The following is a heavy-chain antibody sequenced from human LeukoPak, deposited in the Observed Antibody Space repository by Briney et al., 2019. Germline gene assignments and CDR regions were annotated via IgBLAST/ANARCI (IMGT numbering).Heavy chain of an antibody. Sequence: PSETLSLTCTVSGGSISSSSYYWGWIRQPPGRGLEWIGSIYYSGSTYYNPSLKSRVTISVDTSKNQFSLKLSSVTAADTAVYYCARQVGGYERNFDYWGQGTLVTVSS. CDR1: GGSISSSSYY. CDR3: ARQVGGYERNFDY. J-gene: IGHJ4*02. V-gene: IGHV4-39*01. CDR2: IYYSGST. D-gene: IGHD5-12*01.